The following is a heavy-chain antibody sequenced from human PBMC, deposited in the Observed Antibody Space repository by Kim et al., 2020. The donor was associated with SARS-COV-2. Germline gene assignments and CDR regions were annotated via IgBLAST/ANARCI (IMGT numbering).Heavy chain of an antibody. Sequence: ASVKVSCKVSGYTLTELSMHWVRQAPGKGLEWMGGFDPEDGETIYAQKFQGRVTMTEDTSTDTAYMELSSPRSEDTAVYYCATRARGFSDYFDYWGQGTLVTVSS. D-gene: IGHD3-16*01. CDR3: ATRARGFSDYFDY. CDR1: GYTLTELS. J-gene: IGHJ4*02. CDR2: FDPEDGET. V-gene: IGHV1-24*01.